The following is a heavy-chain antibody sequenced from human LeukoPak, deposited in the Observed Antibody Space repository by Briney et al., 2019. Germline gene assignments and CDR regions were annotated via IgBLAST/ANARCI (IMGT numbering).Heavy chain of an antibody. CDR2: ISYDGSNK. D-gene: IGHD1-26*01. Sequence: GGSLRLSCAASGFTFSSYGMHWVRQAPGKGLEWVAVISYDGSNKYYADSVKGRFTISRDNSKNTLYLQMNSLRAEDTAVYYCARTGGSYPYYFEYWGQGTLVTVSS. CDR1: GFTFSSYG. J-gene: IGHJ4*02. CDR3: ARTGGSYPYYFEY. V-gene: IGHV3-30*03.